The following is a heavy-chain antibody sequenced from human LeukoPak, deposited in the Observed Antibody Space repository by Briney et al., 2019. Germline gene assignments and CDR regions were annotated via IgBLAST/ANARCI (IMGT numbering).Heavy chain of an antibody. Sequence: GGSLRLSCTASGLTFGDYAMSWFRQAPGKGLEWLGFIRSKPYGGTTEYAASVKGRFTFSRDDSKSIAYLQMSSLKTEDTAVYYCTRDKDCSGGSCPYSSYAMVVWGQGTTVTVSS. CDR2: IRSKPYGGTT. D-gene: IGHD2-15*01. CDR1: GLTFGDYA. CDR3: TRDKDCSGGSCPYSSYAMVV. V-gene: IGHV3-49*03. J-gene: IGHJ6*02.